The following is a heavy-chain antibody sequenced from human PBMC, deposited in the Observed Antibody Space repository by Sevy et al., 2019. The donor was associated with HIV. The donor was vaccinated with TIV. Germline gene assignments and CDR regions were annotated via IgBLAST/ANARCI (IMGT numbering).Heavy chain of an antibody. Sequence: GSLRLSCAASGFTFSRNAMSWVRQAPGKGLEWASGITGSGGSTYYADSVKGRFTISRDNSKNTLYLQMNSLGVEDTAVYYCAKVGYCSSTSCYSIYYGMDVWGQGTTVTVSS. CDR3: AKVGYCSSTSCYSIYYGMDV. J-gene: IGHJ6*02. V-gene: IGHV3-23*01. D-gene: IGHD2-2*02. CDR2: ITGSGGST. CDR1: GFTFSRNA.